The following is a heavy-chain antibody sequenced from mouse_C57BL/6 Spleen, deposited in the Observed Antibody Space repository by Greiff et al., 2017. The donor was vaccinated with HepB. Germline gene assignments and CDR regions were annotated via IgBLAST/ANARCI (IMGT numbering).Heavy chain of an antibody. J-gene: IGHJ3*01. CDR2: IWGVGST. CDR3: ATRYDYGAWFAY. Sequence: VKLMESGPGLVAPSQSLSITCTVSGFSLTSYGVDWVRQSPGKGLEWLGVIWGVGSTNYNSALKSRLSISKDNSKSQVFLKMNSLQTDDTAMYYCATRYDYGAWFAYWGQGTLVTVSA. CDR1: GFSLTSYG. V-gene: IGHV2-6*01. D-gene: IGHD2-4*01.